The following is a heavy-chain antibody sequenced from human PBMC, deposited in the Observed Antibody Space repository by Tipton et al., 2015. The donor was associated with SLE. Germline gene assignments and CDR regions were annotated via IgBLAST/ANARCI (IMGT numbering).Heavy chain of an antibody. J-gene: IGHJ3*02. Sequence: LVKPSETLSLTCAVYGGSFSGYYWSWIRQPPGKGLEWIGEINHSGSTNYNPSLKSRVTISMDASKNQFSLKLNSVTAADTAVYYCARQRDLDAFDIWGQGTMVTVTS. CDR2: INHSGST. CDR3: ARQRDLDAFDI. V-gene: IGHV4-34*01. CDR1: GGSFSGYY.